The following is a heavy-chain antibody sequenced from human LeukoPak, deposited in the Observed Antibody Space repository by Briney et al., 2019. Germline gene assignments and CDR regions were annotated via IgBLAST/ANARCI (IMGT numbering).Heavy chain of an antibody. CDR2: IYASGST. V-gene: IGHV4-61*02. CDR3: AGAPAGSLEWVRPLDY. CDR1: GGSISSSSYY. D-gene: IGHD3-3*01. Sequence: PSETLSLTCTVSGGSISSSSYYWSWVRQPAGKGLEWIGRIYASGSTNYNPSLTSRVTISLDTSKNQLSLKLTSVTAADTAVYYCAGAPAGSLEWVRPLDYWGQGTLVTVSS. J-gene: IGHJ4*02.